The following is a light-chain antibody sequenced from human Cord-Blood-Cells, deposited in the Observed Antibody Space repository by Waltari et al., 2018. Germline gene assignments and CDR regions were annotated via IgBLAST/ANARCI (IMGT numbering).Light chain of an antibody. CDR1: SSAVGGYTS. J-gene: IGLJ2*01. CDR3: SSYAGSNNLV. V-gene: IGLV2-8*01. CDR2: EVS. Sequence: QSALTPPPSASGSPGQSVTISCTGTSSAVGGYTSVSWYQQHPGKAPKLMIYEVSKRPPGVPDRFSGSKSGNTASLTVSGLQAEDEADYYCSSYAGSNNLVFGGGTKLTVL.